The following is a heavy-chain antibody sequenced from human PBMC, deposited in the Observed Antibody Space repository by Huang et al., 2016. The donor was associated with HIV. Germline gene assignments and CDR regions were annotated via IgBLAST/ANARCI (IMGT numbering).Heavy chain of an antibody. CDR2: ITFDGKNK. CDR1: GFTFSGYG. CDR3: AKDNDLYYFDY. V-gene: IGHV3-30*18. D-gene: IGHD1-1*01. Sequence: QVHLVESGGGVVQPGRFLRLSCADSGFTFSGYGMHWVRQAPGKGLEWVAVITFDGKNKYYADSVRGRFTVSRDNSQNTVSLQMNTLRAEDTAVYYCAKDNDLYYFDYWGQGTLVTVSS. J-gene: IGHJ4*02.